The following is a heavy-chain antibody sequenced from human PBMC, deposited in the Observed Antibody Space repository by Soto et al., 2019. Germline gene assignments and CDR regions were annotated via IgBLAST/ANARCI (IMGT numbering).Heavy chain of an antibody. CDR1: GFTFSDYY. CDR3: AGWRRLNAFDI. V-gene: IGHV3-11*01. J-gene: IGHJ3*02. Sequence: GGSLRLSCAASGFTFSDYYMSWIRQAPGKGLEWVSYISSSGNIIYYADSVKGRFTISRDNAKNSLYLQMHSLRAEDTAVYYCAGWRRLNAFDIWGQGTMVTVSS. D-gene: IGHD2-21*01. CDR2: ISSSGNII.